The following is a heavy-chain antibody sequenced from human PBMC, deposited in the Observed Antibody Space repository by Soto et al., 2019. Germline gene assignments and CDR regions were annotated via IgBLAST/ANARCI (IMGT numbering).Heavy chain of an antibody. CDR1: GYTFTNYY. J-gene: IGHJ4*02. CDR2: IHPDGGHT. CDR3: ARGDNDY. Sequence: ASVKVSCKASGYTFTNYYVQLVRQAPGQALEWMGVIHPDGGHTTYSQKFQDRVTMTRDTFTSTIYMELSSLRSDDTAVYYCARGDNDYWGQGTLVTVSS. V-gene: IGHV1-46*01.